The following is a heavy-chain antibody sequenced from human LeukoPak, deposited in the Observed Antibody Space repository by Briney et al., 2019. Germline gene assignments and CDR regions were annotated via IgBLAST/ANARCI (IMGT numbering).Heavy chain of an antibody. Sequence: GGSLRLSCAASGFTFSSYSMNWVRQAPGKGLEWVSSISSSSSYIYYADSVKGRFTISRDNAKNSLYLQMNSLRAEDTAVYYCARYVGASDYYYYYMDVWGKGTTVTVSS. D-gene: IGHD1-26*01. V-gene: IGHV3-21*01. CDR1: GFTFSSYS. CDR3: ARYVGASDYYYYYMDV. J-gene: IGHJ6*03. CDR2: ISSSSSYI.